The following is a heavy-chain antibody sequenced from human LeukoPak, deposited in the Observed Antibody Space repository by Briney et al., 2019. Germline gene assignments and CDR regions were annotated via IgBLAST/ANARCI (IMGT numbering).Heavy chain of an antibody. Sequence: GGSLRLSCVASGFTFSSYDMIWVRQAPGKGLEWVSGIHASGGSIYYADSVKGRFTISRDNSKNMVYLLMNSLRAEDTAVYYCARRAGGYSHPYDYWGQGTLVTVSS. CDR3: ARRAGGYSHPYDY. CDR1: GFTFSSYD. D-gene: IGHD4-23*01. J-gene: IGHJ4*02. V-gene: IGHV3-23*01. CDR2: IHASGGSI.